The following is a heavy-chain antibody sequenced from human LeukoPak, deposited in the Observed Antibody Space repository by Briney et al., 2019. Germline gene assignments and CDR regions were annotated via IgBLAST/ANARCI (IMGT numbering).Heavy chain of an antibody. CDR1: GFAFNTFW. Sequence: GGSLRLSCAAPGFAFNTFWMSWVRKTQGKGLEWVANIKEDGTKKYYVDSVKGRFTISRDNAENSLYLQMNSLRAEDTAVYYCARDAAGYDPWGQGTLVTVSS. V-gene: IGHV3-7*01. J-gene: IGHJ5*02. CDR2: IKEDGTKK. CDR3: ARDAAGYDP. D-gene: IGHD6-13*01.